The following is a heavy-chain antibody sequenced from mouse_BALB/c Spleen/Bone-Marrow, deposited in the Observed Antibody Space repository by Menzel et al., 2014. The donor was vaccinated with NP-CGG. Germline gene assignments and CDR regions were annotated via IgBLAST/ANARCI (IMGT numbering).Heavy chain of an antibody. J-gene: IGHJ2*01. V-gene: IGHV14-3*02. D-gene: IGHD2-4*01. CDR2: IGPANGNT. CDR1: GFNIKDTY. Sequence: EVKLVESGAELVKPGASVKLSCTASGFNIKDTYMHWEKQRPEQGLEWIGRIGPANGNTKYDPKFQGKATITADTSSNTAYLQLSSLTSEDTAVYCCALYYDYDVGYWGQGTTLTVSS. CDR3: ALYYDYDVGY.